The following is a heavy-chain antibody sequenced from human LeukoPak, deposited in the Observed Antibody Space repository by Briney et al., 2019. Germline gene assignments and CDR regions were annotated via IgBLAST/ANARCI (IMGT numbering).Heavy chain of an antibody. D-gene: IGHD6-19*01. CDR3: ATLGTIAVAGTASY. Sequence: GGSLRLSCAASGFTFSSYSMTWVRQAPGKGLEWVSSISSSSSYIYYADSVKGRFTISRDNAKNSLYLQMNSLRAEDTAVYYCATLGTIAVAGTASYWGQGTLVTVSS. J-gene: IGHJ4*02. V-gene: IGHV3-21*01. CDR1: GFTFSSYS. CDR2: ISSSSSYI.